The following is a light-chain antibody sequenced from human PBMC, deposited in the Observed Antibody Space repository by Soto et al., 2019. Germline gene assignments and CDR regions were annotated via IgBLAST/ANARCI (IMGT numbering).Light chain of an antibody. V-gene: IGKV3-15*01. Sequence: EIVMTDSPATLSVSRGEIATLSCRASQSVSSNLAWYQQKPGQAPRLLIYGASTRATGIPARFSGSGSGTEFTLTISSLQSEDFAVHYCQQYGSSPRTFGQATKVDIK. J-gene: IGKJ1*01. CDR2: GAS. CDR3: QQYGSSPRT. CDR1: QSVSSN.